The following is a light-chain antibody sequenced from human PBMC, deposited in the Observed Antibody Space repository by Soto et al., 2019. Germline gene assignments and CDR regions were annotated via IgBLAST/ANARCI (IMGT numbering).Light chain of an antibody. J-gene: IGKJ5*01. Sequence: EIVMTQSPATLSVSPGERATISCRASQSVGNDLAWYQQRPGQALRLLIYDASTRATGLPARFSGSGSGTEFTLTISSLQSEDSAVYYCQQYNYLITFGQGTRLEIK. V-gene: IGKV3-15*01. CDR2: DAS. CDR3: QQYNYLIT. CDR1: QSVGND.